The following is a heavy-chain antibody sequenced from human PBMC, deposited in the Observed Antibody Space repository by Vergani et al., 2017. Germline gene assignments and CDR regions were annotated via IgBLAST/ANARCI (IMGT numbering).Heavy chain of an antibody. J-gene: IGHJ6*03. CDR2: IDHTGRP. D-gene: IGHD4-11*01. CDR1: GGSFTSYH. CDR3: ARVNTETNGHRYYYYYMDV. V-gene: IGHV4-34*01. Sequence: QVQLQQWGGGLLKPSETLSLTCVVNGGSFTSYHWTWIRQSPGEGLEWVGDIDHTGRPDYNPSLKSRLTMSVEKSRNQFSLTLNSVTATDTAIYFCARVNTETNGHRYYYYYMDVWGQGTAVTVS.